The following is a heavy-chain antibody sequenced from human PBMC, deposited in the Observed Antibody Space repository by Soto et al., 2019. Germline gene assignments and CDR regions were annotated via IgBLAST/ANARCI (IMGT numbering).Heavy chain of an antibody. CDR2: IIPIFTTT. Sequence: QVQLVQSGSEVRRPGSSVKVSCKASGGSFSNSAIAWVHQAPGQGLEWLGMIIPIFTTTNYAQKFKDRLTITADGSTSTAYMELSGLKSEDTAVYFCARPSGLLGQFSALVDYWGQGTLVTVSS. CDR3: ARPSGLLGQFSALVDY. V-gene: IGHV1-69*18. J-gene: IGHJ4*02. CDR1: GGSFSNSA. D-gene: IGHD6-6*01.